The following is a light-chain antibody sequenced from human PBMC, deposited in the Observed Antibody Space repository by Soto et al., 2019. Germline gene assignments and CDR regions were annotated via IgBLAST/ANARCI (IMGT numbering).Light chain of an antibody. J-gene: IGLJ1*01. V-gene: IGLV2-8*01. CDR2: EVS. Sequence: QSVLTQPPSASGAPGQSVTISFTGTSSDVFGYNFVSWYQHQPGKAPKLMIYEVSKPPSEVTDRFSVSKSGNTASLTVSGLPAEDEADYYCSAYAGSNSYYAFPTGTKLTVL. CDR1: SSDVFGYNF. CDR3: SAYAGSNSYYA.